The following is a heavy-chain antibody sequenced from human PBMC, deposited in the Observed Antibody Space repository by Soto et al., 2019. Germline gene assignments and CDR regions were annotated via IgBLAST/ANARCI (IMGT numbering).Heavy chain of an antibody. CDR1: GGTFSSYA. CDR2: IIPIFGTA. J-gene: IGHJ6*02. Sequence: QVQLVQSGAEVKKPGSSVKVSCKASGGTFSSYAISWVRQAPGQGLEWMGGIIPIFGTANYAQKFQGRVTITADESTSTAYMELSSLRSEDTAVYYCARDSREHHGYYYSGMDVWGQGTTVTVSS. V-gene: IGHV1-69*12. CDR3: ARDSREHHGYYYSGMDV.